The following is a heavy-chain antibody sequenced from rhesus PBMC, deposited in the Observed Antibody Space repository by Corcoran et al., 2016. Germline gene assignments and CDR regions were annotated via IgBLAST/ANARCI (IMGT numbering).Heavy chain of an antibody. D-gene: IGHD6-25*01. CDR1: GGSISSSY. CDR2: IYGSGSST. V-gene: IGHV4-169*01. CDR3: ARGSIAAAGTHYFDY. J-gene: IGHJ4*01. Sequence: QLQLQESGPGLVKPSETLSVTCAVSGGSISSSYWSWIRQAPGKGLEWIGYIYGSGSSTNYHPSLKRPVTLSVDTSKNQLSLKLSSVTTADTAVYYWARGSIAAAGTHYFDYWVQGVLVTVSS.